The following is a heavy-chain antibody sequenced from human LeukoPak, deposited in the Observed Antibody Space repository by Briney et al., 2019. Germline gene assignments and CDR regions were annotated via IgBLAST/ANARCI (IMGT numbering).Heavy chain of an antibody. CDR2: IYSGGST. D-gene: IGHD6-19*01. V-gene: IGHV3-66*01. J-gene: IGHJ4*02. CDR1: GFTVSSNY. Sequence: PGGSLRLSCAASGFTVSSNYMSWVRQAPGKGLEWVSVIYSGGSTYYADSVKGRFTISRDNSKNTLYLQMNSLRAEDTAVYYCARDQPYSSGWYYFDYWGQGTLVTVSS. CDR3: ARDQPYSSGWYYFDY.